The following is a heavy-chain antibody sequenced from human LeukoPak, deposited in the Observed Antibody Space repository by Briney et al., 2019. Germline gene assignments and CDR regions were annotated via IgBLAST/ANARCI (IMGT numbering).Heavy chain of an antibody. V-gene: IGHV3-30*19. Sequence: PGGSLRLSCTTSGFNFRAYRMAWVRQAPGKGLEWVAVISYDGSSKYYAGSVKGRFTISRDNSKNTLYLQMNSLRADDTAVYYCARDFRSKPEWELLFWGQGTLVTVSS. CDR1: GFNFRAYR. J-gene: IGHJ4*02. CDR2: ISYDGSSK. CDR3: ARDFRSKPEWELLF. D-gene: IGHD1-26*01.